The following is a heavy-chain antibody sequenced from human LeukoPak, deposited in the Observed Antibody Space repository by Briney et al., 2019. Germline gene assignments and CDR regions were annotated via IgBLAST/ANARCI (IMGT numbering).Heavy chain of an antibody. Sequence: PSETLSLTCTVSGGSISSYYWSWLRQPPGKGLEWIGYIYYSGSTYYNPPLKRRVTISVYTSKNQFSLKLSSVTAADTAVYYCARDSNDKTDPWGQGTLVTVSS. J-gene: IGHJ5*02. V-gene: IGHV4-59*12. CDR1: GGSISSYY. CDR2: IYYSGST. D-gene: IGHD1-1*01. CDR3: ARDSNDKTDP.